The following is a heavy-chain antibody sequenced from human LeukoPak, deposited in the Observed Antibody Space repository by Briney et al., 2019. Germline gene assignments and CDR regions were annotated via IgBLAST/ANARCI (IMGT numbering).Heavy chain of an antibody. CDR1: GGSISSSNW. CDR3: ARSVLTGTYPDFFDF. Sequence: SGTLSLTCAVSGGSISSSNWWSWVRQPPGKGLEWIGEIYHSGNTNYNPSLKSRVTISVDKSKNQFSLRLSSVTAADTAVFYCARSVLTGTYPDFFDFWGQGALVTVSS. V-gene: IGHV4-4*02. J-gene: IGHJ4*02. CDR2: IYHSGNT.